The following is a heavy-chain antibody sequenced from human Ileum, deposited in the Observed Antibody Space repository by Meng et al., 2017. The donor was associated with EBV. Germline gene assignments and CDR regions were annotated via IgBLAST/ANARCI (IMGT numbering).Heavy chain of an antibody. CDR2: MSDSGIT. J-gene: IGHJ4*02. Sequence: QVQFRGRGHGLVNPSGTLFLTCAVAGGSISVINWWSCVRQSPEKGLEWIGEMSDSGITHYNPSLKSRVTISADKSNNQFSLKLTSVTSADTAVYFCAKNGEKYFEYWGQGTLVTVSS. V-gene: IGHV4-4*02. CDR3: AKNGEKYFEY. CDR1: GGSISVINW.